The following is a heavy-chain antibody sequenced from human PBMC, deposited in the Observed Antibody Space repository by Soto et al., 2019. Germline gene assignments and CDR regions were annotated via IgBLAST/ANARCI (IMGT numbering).Heavy chain of an antibody. CDR3: ARDQDLGGYDLRPMYGLDV. CDR1: GFTFSSYW. Sequence: PGGSLRLSCAASGFTFSSYWMHWVRQAPGKGLVWVSRINSDGSSTSYADSVKGRFTISRGSAKNSLYLQMTTLRPEDTALYFCARDQDLGGYDLRPMYGLDVWGQGTTVTVSS. CDR2: INSDGSST. D-gene: IGHD5-12*01. J-gene: IGHJ6*02. V-gene: IGHV3-74*01.